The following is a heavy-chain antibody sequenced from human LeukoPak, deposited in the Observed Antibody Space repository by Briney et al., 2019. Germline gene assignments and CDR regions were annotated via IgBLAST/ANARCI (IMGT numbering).Heavy chain of an antibody. CDR2: ISGRDDST. V-gene: IGHV3-23*01. CDR3: AKWGDYDVLTGYYDSDY. CDR1: GFTFKNYA. J-gene: IGHJ4*02. D-gene: IGHD3-9*01. Sequence: PGASLRLSCAASGFTFKNYAMTWVRQASGKGLQWVSAISGRDDSTYYADSVKGRFTISRDISKNTLFLQMNNLRADDPAVYYCAKWGDYDVLTGYYDSDYWGEGTLVTVSS.